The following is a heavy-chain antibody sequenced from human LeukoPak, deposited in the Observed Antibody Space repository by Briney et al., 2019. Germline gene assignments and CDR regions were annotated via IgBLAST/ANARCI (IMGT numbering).Heavy chain of an antibody. Sequence: GGSLRLSCAVSGFTFTDYWMNWVRQAPGKGLEWVSYISSSGSTIYYADSVKGRFTISRDNAKNSLYLQMNSLRAEDTAVYYCARDPYYGDYVVWGQGTLVTVSS. CDR1: GFTFTDYW. D-gene: IGHD4-17*01. CDR3: ARDPYYGDYVV. V-gene: IGHV3-48*04. J-gene: IGHJ4*02. CDR2: ISSSGSTI.